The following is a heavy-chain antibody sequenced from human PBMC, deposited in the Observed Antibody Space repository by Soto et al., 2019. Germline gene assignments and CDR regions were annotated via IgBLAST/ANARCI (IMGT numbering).Heavy chain of an antibody. Sequence: QVQLGQSGAEVKKPGASVKLSCKASGYTFINYYIHWVRQAPGQGLEWMGMFNPTSGSTNYAQKFQGRVTLTMDTSTRTVYKELSSLRFGDAAVYYCARDLAAGDYWGQGTLVTVSS. CDR3: ARDLAAGDY. CDR1: GYTFINYY. D-gene: IGHD6-13*01. CDR2: FNPTSGST. J-gene: IGHJ4*02. V-gene: IGHV1-46*01.